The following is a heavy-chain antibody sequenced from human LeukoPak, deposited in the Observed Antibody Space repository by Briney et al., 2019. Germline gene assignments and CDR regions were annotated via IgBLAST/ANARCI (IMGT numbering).Heavy chain of an antibody. V-gene: IGHV4-30-4*01. CDR3: ARGGGVAARVYYYYGMDV. Sequence: SETLSLTCTVSGGSISSGDYYWSWIRQPPGKGLEWIGYIYYSGSTYYNPSLKSRVTISVDTSKNQFSLELSSVTAADTAVYYCARGGGVAARVYYYYGMDVWGQGTTVTVSS. J-gene: IGHJ6*02. CDR1: GGSISSGDYY. D-gene: IGHD6-6*01. CDR2: IYYSGST.